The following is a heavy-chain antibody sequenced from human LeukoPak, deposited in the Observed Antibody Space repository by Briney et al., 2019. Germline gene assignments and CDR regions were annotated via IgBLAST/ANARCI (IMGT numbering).Heavy chain of an antibody. V-gene: IGHV4-59*01. CDR2: IYYSGST. Sequence: SETLSLTCTVSGGSISSYYWSCIRQPPGKGLEWIGYIYYSGSTNYNPSLKSRVTISVDTSKNQFSLKLSSVTAADTAVYYCARDRMFNFGYEGYYYYGMDVWGQGTTVTVSS. D-gene: IGHD5-12*01. CDR3: ARDRMFNFGYEGYYYYGMDV. CDR1: GGSISSYY. J-gene: IGHJ6*02.